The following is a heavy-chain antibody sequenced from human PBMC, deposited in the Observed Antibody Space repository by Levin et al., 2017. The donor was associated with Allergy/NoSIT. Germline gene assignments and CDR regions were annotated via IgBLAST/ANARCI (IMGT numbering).Heavy chain of an antibody. V-gene: IGHV3-48*01. J-gene: IGHJ4*02. CDR2: ISSSSSAI. CDR3: ARDRYSSR. Sequence: PGESLKISCAASGFTFSSYSMNWVRQAPGRGLEWVSYISSSSSAIYYADSVKGRFTISRDNAKNSLYLQMNSLRTEDTAVYYCARDRYSSRWGQGTLVTVSS. D-gene: IGHD6-13*01. CDR1: GFTFSSYS.